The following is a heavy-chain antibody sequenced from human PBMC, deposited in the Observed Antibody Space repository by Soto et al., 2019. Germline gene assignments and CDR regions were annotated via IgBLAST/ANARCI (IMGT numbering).Heavy chain of an antibody. CDR1: GFTFSNYA. CDR3: GRPPSIFGVVISDC. Sequence: QVQLVESGGGVVQPGRSLRLSCAASGFTFSNYAMHWVRQAPGKGLEWVAVISYDGSNEYYADSVKGRFTISRDISKNTLYLQMNSLRVEDTAVYDCGRPPSIFGVVISDCWGQGTLVTVSS. D-gene: IGHD3-3*01. V-gene: IGHV3-30-3*01. CDR2: ISYDGSNE. J-gene: IGHJ4*02.